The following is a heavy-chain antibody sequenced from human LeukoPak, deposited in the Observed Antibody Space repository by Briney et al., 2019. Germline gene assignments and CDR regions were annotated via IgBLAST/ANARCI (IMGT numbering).Heavy chain of an antibody. CDR3: AREGGSSWYWLGAFDI. D-gene: IGHD6-13*01. V-gene: IGHV3-30*04. Sequence: GGSLRLSCAASGFTFSSYAIHWVRQAAGKGLEWVAVIPYDGSNKYYADSVKGRFTISRDNSKNTLYLQMNSLRAEDTAVYYCAREGGSSWYWLGAFDIWGQGTMVTVSS. CDR1: GFTFSSYA. J-gene: IGHJ3*02. CDR2: IPYDGSNK.